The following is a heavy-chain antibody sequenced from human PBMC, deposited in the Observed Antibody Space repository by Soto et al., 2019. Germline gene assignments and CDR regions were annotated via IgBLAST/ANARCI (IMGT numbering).Heavy chain of an antibody. Sequence: PGGSLRLSCAASGFTFSSYAMSWVRQAPGKGLEWVSAISGSGGSTYYADSVKGRFTISRDNSKNTRYLQMNSLRAEDTAVYYCAKDHGYYGSGSSVAYFDYWGQGTLVTVSS. J-gene: IGHJ4*02. CDR3: AKDHGYYGSGSSVAYFDY. CDR1: GFTFSSYA. V-gene: IGHV3-23*01. CDR2: ISGSGGST. D-gene: IGHD3-10*01.